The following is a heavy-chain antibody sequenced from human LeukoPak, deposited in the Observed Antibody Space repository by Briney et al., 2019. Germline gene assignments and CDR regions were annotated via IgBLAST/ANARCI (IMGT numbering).Heavy chain of an antibody. Sequence: ASVKVSCKSSGYTFTSYDINWVRQATGQELEWMGWMNPNSGNTGYAQKFHGRVTMTSNTSISTAYMELSRLRSEDTAVYYCARATHKGILTGYCLLDYWGQGTLVTVSS. V-gene: IGHV1-8*01. CDR2: MNPNSGNT. CDR1: GYTFTSYD. J-gene: IGHJ4*02. CDR3: ARATHKGILTGYCLLDY. D-gene: IGHD3-9*01.